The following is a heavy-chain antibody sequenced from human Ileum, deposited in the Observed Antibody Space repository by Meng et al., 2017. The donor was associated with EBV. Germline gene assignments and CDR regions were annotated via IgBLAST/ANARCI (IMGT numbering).Heavy chain of an antibody. D-gene: IGHD3/OR15-3a*01. CDR1: GFTVSSYH. CDR3: ARGPDWAKGGY. Sequence: EVHRVDVGGGLIQPGGYLRLSCAPSGFTVSSYHMSCVRQAPGKGLEWVSTIYIGGDTFYADSVKDRFTISRDNSKNTLFLQMNRLTVEDTAVYYCARGPDWAKGGYWGLGTLVTVSS. J-gene: IGHJ4*02. CDR2: IYIGGDT. V-gene: IGHV3-53*01.